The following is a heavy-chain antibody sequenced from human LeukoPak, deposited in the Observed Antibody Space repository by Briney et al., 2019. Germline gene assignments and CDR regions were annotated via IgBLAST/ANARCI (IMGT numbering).Heavy chain of an antibody. CDR2: INSDGSST. D-gene: IGHD6-25*01. CDR3: SIGSGHAFDI. V-gene: IGHV3-74*01. CDR1: GFTFSSYW. Sequence: PGGSLRLSCAASGFTFSSYWMHWVRQVPGKGLVWVSRINSDGSSTSYADSVKGRFTISRDNAKNTLYVQMNSLRAEDTAVYYCSIGSGHAFDIWGRGTIVTVSS. J-gene: IGHJ3*02.